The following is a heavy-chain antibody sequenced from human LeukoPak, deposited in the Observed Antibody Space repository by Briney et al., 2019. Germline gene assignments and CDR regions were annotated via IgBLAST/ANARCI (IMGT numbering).Heavy chain of an antibody. CDR1: GFTLSDYY. V-gene: IGHV3-11*01. D-gene: IGHD1-26*01. Sequence: PGGSLRLSCAASGFTLSDYYMIWIRQAPGKGLEWVSYISSSGSTIYYADSVKGRFTISRDNAKNSLYLQMNSLRAEDTAVYYCARDRVGDWEYFDYWGQGTLVTVSS. J-gene: IGHJ4*02. CDR3: ARDRVGDWEYFDY. CDR2: ISSSGSTI.